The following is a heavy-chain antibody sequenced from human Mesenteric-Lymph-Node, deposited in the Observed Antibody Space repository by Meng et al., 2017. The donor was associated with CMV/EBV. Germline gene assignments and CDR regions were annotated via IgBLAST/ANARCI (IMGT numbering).Heavy chain of an antibody. D-gene: IGHD2-15*01. J-gene: IGHJ6*02. CDR1: GYTFTSYG. Sequence: SVKVSCKASGYTFTSYGISWVRQAPGQGLEWMGGIIHIFDTANYAQKFQGRVTISTDEATSTAYMELSSLRSEDTAVYYCAREDIVVKNGLDVWGQGTTVTVSS. CDR2: IIHIFDTA. CDR3: AREDIVVKNGLDV. V-gene: IGHV1-69*05.